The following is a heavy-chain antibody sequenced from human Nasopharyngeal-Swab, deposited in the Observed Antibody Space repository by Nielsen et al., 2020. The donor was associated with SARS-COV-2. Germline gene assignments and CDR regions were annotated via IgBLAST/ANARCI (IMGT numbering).Heavy chain of an antibody. CDR2: ISYDGSQI. CDR1: GFTFSSYA. J-gene: IGHJ2*01. CDR3: AREFSDYGDYRYFDL. V-gene: IGHV3-30*04. D-gene: IGHD4-17*01. Sequence: GGSLRLSCAASGFTFSSYAMNWVRQAPGKGLGWVASISYDGSQINYADSVKGRFTISRDNSKSTLYLQLNSRTAEDTAGFYCAREFSDYGDYRYFDLWGRGTLVTVSS.